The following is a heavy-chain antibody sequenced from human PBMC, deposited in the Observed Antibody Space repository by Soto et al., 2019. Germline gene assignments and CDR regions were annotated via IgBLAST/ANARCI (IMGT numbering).Heavy chain of an antibody. J-gene: IGHJ3*02. CDR2: ISSSSSTI. CDR1: GFTFSSYS. V-gene: IGHV3-48*02. Sequence: EVQLVESGGGLVQPGGSLRLSCAASGFTFSSYSMNWVRQAPGKGLGWVSYISSSSSTIYYADSVKGRFTISRDNAKNSLYLQMNSLRDEDTAVYYCARDRYKAAKTSDAFDIWGQGTMVTVSS. CDR3: ARDRYKAAKTSDAFDI. D-gene: IGHD1-20*01.